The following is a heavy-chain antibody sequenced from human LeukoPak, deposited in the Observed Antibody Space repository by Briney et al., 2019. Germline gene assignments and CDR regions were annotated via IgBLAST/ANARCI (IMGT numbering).Heavy chain of an antibody. CDR2: IYYSGTT. CDR1: GGSISSSTYY. D-gene: IGHD3-10*01. V-gene: IGHV4-39*01. CDR3: ARGLPSGHDAFDI. J-gene: IGHJ3*02. Sequence: SETLSLTCTVSGGSISSSTYYWGWIRQPPGKGLEWIGNIYYSGTTYYNPSLKSRLTISVDTSKNQFSLKLSSVTAADTAVYYCARGLPSGHDAFDIWGQGTMVTVSS.